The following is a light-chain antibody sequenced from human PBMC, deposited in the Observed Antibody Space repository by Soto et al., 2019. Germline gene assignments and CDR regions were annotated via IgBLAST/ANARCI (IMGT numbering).Light chain of an antibody. Sequence: QSALTQPASVSGSPGQSITISCTGTSSDVGGYNYVSWYQQHPVKAPKLRIYEVSNRPSGVSNRFSGSKSGTSASLAISGLQSEDEAEYFCAAWDDSLNGNVFGSGTKVTV. V-gene: IGLV2-14*01. CDR2: EVS. CDR1: SSDVGGYNY. CDR3: AAWDDSLNGNV. J-gene: IGLJ1*01.